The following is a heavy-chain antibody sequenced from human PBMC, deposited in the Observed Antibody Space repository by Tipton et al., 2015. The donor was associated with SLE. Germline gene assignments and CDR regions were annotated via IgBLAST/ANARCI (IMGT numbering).Heavy chain of an antibody. CDR3: ARDADYSKVLDY. V-gene: IGHV4-61*02. Sequence: LRLSCTVSGGPISSGSYYWSWIRQPAGKGLEWIGRIYTSGSTNYNPSLKSRVTISVDTSKNQFSLKLSSVTAADTAVYYCARDADYSKVLDYWGQGTLVTVSS. J-gene: IGHJ4*02. D-gene: IGHD4-11*01. CDR2: IYTSGST. CDR1: GGPISSGSYY.